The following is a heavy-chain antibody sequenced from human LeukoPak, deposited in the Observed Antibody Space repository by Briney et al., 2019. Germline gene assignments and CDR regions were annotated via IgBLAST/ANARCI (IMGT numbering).Heavy chain of an antibody. J-gene: IGHJ3*02. V-gene: IGHV1-69*04. Sequence: EASVKVSCKASGGTFSSYAISWVRQAPGQGLEWMGRIIPILGIANYAQKFQGRVTITADKSTSTAYMELSSLRSEDTAVYYCATYITMVRGVISGTDAFDIWGQGTMVTVSS. CDR1: GGTFSSYA. D-gene: IGHD3-10*01. CDR3: ATYITMVRGVISGTDAFDI. CDR2: IIPILGIA.